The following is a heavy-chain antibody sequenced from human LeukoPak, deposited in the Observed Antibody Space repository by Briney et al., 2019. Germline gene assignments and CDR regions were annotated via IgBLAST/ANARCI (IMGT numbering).Heavy chain of an antibody. V-gene: IGHV3-30*04. D-gene: IGHD3-16*01. J-gene: IGHJ4*02. CDR2: ISYDARNK. Sequence: GSSLRLSCVGSGFTFSNYAMHWVRQAPGKGLEWVTIISYDARNKYFADSVNGRFTVSRDNSKNTVYLQMNSLRVDDTAVYLCAGFWGSHRLEYWGQGTPVIVSS. CDR1: GFTFSNYA. CDR3: AGFWGSHRLEY.